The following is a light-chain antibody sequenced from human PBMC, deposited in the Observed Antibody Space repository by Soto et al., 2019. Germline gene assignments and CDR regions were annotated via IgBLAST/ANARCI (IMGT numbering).Light chain of an antibody. CDR3: QQYSSSLT. J-gene: IGKJ4*02. CDR1: QSVGST. Sequence: EIFMTQSPATLSVFPGERVILSCRASQSVGSTLAWYQQKPGQAPRLLIRGASTRATGVPARFSGSGSGTEFTLTNSSLQSEDFAVYYWQQYSSSLTFGGGTTLEIK. CDR2: GAS. V-gene: IGKV3-15*01.